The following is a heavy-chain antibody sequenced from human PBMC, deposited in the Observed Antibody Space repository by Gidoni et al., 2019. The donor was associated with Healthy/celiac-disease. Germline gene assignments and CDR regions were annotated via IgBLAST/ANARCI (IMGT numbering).Heavy chain of an antibody. Sequence: QVQLQESGPGLVTPSQTLSLTCPVSGGSISRGDYYWSWIRQPPGKGLEWIGYIYYSGSTYYNPSLKSRVTISVETSKNQFSLKLSSVTAADTAVYYCARESDYDSSGYYRGGRYFDYWGQGTLVTVSS. CDR1: GGSISRGDYY. V-gene: IGHV4-30-4*01. CDR2: IYYSGST. J-gene: IGHJ4*02. D-gene: IGHD3-22*01. CDR3: ARESDYDSSGYYRGGRYFDY.